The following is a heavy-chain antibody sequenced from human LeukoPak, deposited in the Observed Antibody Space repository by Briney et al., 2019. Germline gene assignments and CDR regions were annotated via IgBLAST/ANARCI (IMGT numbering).Heavy chain of an antibody. CDR2: IYYSGST. CDR3: ARDIGGRYSWYYFDY. J-gene: IGHJ4*02. CDR1: GGSISSYY. V-gene: IGHV4-59*01. D-gene: IGHD2-8*01. Sequence: SETLSLTCTVSGGSISSYYWSWIRQPPGKGLEWIGYIYYSGSTNYNPSLKSRVTISVDTSKNQFSLKMSSVTAADTAVYYCARDIGGRYSWYYFDYWGRGTLVTVSS.